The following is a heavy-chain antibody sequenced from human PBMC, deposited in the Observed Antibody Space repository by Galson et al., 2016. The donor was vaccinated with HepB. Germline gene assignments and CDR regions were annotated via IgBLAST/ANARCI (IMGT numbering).Heavy chain of an antibody. Sequence: QSGAEVKKPGESLRISCMGSGYNFITYWIGWVRQMPGKGLEWMGIVYPAGSDTRYSPSFQGQVTVSVDQSTSTAYLQWSSLKDSDTAMYYCARVMGQWLPYFWGQGTLVTVSS. J-gene: IGHJ4*02. CDR1: GYNFITYW. D-gene: IGHD6-19*01. V-gene: IGHV5-51*01. CDR3: ARVMGQWLPYF. CDR2: VYPAGSDT.